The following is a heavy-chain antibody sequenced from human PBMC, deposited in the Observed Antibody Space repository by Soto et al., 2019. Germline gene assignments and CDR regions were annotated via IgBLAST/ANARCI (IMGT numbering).Heavy chain of an antibody. D-gene: IGHD6-13*01. J-gene: IGHJ6*02. Sequence: QVQLVQSGAEVKKPGASVKVSCKAPGYTFTSYDINWVRQATGQGLEWMGRMNPNSGNTAYAQKFQGRVTMTRNTSLSTAYMERSSLRSEDTAVYYCARRGYSSSWYYYYYYGMDVWGQGTTVTVSS. CDR1: GYTFTSYD. CDR3: ARRGYSSSWYYYYYYGMDV. V-gene: IGHV1-8*01. CDR2: MNPNSGNT.